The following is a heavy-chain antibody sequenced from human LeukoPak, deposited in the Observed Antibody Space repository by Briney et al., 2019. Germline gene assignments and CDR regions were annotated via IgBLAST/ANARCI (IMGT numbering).Heavy chain of an antibody. CDR2: ISGSGGST. V-gene: IGHV3-23*01. J-gene: IGHJ4*02. CDR1: GFTFSSYA. D-gene: IGHD3-22*01. CDR3: AKVGYYDSSGGPGNDY. Sequence: HPGGSLRLSCAASGFTFSSYAMSWVRQAPGKGLEWVSAISGSGGSTYYADSVKGRFTISRDNSKNTLYLQMNSLRVEDTAVYYCAKVGYYDSSGGPGNDYWGQGTLVTVSS.